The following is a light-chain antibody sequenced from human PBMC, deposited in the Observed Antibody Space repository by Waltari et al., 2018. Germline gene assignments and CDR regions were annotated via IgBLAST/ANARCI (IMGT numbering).Light chain of an antibody. CDR3: MQGVRPWT. Sequence: VVTQSLVTLAVALGQADSISCTSSQTRLSTDGNVYLNWFHQSPGQSPRRLIYQVSKRDSGVPDRFRGSGSHTDFTLTISRVEADDVGVYFCMQGVRPWTFGQGTKVEIK. V-gene: IGKV2-30*01. CDR1: QTRLSTDGNVY. CDR2: QVS. J-gene: IGKJ1*01.